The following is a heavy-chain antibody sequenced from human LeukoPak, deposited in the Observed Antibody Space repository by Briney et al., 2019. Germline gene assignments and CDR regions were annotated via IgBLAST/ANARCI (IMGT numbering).Heavy chain of an antibody. CDR2: IYYSGST. V-gene: IGHV4-39*02. Sequence: PSETLSLTCTVSGGSISSSSYYWGWIRQPPGKGLEWIGSIYYSGSTYYNPSLKSRVTISVDTSKNQFSLKLSSVTAADTAVYYCAREGPHRKYFQHWGQGTLVTVSS. CDR1: GGSISSSSYY. CDR3: AREGPHRKYFQH. J-gene: IGHJ1*01.